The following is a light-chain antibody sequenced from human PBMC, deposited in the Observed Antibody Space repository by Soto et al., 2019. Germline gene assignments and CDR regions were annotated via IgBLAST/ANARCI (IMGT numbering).Light chain of an antibody. CDR3: SSLAIDNNNHYV. CDR2: EVT. Sequence: QSGLTQPPSASGSPGQSVTISCTGTSSDVVRYNFVSWYQQHPGKAPKLMIFEVTKRPSGVPDRFSGSKSGNTASLTVSGLQAEDVADYYCSSLAIDNNNHYVFGTGTKVTVL. V-gene: IGLV2-8*01. CDR1: SSDVVRYNF. J-gene: IGLJ1*01.